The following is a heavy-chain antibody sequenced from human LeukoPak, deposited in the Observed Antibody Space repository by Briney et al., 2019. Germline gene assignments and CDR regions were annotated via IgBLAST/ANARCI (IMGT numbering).Heavy chain of an antibody. V-gene: IGHV4-39*01. Sequence: SETLSLTCTVSGGSISSSSYYWGWIRQPPGKGLEWIGSIYYSGSTYYNPSLKSRVTISVDTSKNQFSLKLSSVTAADTAVYYCAQGYSSSWYHAGFDYWGQGTLVTVSS. CDR1: GGSISSSSYY. CDR2: IYYSGST. D-gene: IGHD6-13*01. J-gene: IGHJ4*02. CDR3: AQGYSSSWYHAGFDY.